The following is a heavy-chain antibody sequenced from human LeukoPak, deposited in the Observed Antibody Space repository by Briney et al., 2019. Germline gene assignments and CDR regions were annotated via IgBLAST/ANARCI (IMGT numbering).Heavy chain of an antibody. Sequence: SETLSLTCTVSGGSISSGSYYWSWIRQPPGKGLEWIGYIYHSGSTYYNPSLKSRVTISVDRSKNQFSLKLSSVTAADTAVYYCARQETIFGVVPNWFDPWGQGTLVTVSS. CDR3: ARQETIFGVVPNWFDP. J-gene: IGHJ5*02. CDR1: GGSISSGSYY. CDR2: IYHSGST. D-gene: IGHD3-3*01. V-gene: IGHV4-30-2*01.